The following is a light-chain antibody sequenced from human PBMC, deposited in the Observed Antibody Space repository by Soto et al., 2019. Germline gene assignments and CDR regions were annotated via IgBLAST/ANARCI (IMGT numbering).Light chain of an antibody. Sequence: EIVMTQSPGTLAVSPGXRATLSCRASQSVSSNLAWYQQKPGQPPRLLIYGASTRATGIPARFSGSGSGTEFTLTISSLQSEDFAVYYCQQYNNWFRTFGQGTKVDIK. J-gene: IGKJ1*01. CDR1: QSVSSN. V-gene: IGKV3-15*01. CDR2: GAS. CDR3: QQYNNWFRT.